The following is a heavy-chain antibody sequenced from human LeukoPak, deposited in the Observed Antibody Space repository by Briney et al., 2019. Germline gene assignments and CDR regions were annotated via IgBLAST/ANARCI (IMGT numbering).Heavy chain of an antibody. J-gene: IGHJ6*03. V-gene: IGHV4-59*01. CDR3: ARLGGIAAAGPLDYYYYMDV. CDR1: GGSISSYY. Sequence: SETLSLTCTVSGGSISSYYWSWLRQPPGKGLEWIGYIYYSGSTNYNPSLKSRVTISVDTSKNQFSLKLSSVTAADTAVYYCARLGGIAAAGPLDYYYYMDVWGKGTTVTVSS. CDR2: IYYSGST. D-gene: IGHD6-13*01.